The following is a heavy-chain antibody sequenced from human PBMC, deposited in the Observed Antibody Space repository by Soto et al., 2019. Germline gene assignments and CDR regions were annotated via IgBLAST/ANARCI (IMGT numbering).Heavy chain of an antibody. V-gene: IGHV4-4*07. CDR1: GGSISSYY. D-gene: IGHD6-19*01. Sequence: SATLSLTCTVSGGSISSYYWSWIRQPAGKGLEWIGRIYTSGSTNYNPSLKSPCTMSVDTSKNQFSLKLSCVTAADTAGYYCARDGAVAGSTHYYYYGMDVWGQGTTVTVSS. J-gene: IGHJ6*02. CDR2: IYTSGST. CDR3: ARDGAVAGSTHYYYYGMDV.